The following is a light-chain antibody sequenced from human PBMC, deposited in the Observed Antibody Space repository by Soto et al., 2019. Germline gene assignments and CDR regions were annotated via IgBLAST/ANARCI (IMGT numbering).Light chain of an antibody. CDR1: SSDVGGYDL. V-gene: IGLV2-8*01. J-gene: IGLJ2*01. CDR2: GVA. Sequence: QSALTQPPSASGSPGQSVTISCTGTSSDVGGYDLVSWYQQHPGKAPKLILYGVAKRPSGVPARFSGSKSGNTASLTVSGLQADDESDYYCSSFAGNNNLFGGGTKVTVL. CDR3: SSFAGNNNL.